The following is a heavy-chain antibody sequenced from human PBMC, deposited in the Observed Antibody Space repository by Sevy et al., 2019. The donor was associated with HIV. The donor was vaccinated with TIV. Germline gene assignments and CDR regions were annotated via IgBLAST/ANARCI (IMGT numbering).Heavy chain of an antibody. CDR2: IKEDGSDK. Sequence: GVSLRLSCAASGFTLSSFWMTWVRQAPGKALEWVANIKEDGSDKKYLDSVKGRFTISRDNAKNSLYLQMNSLRAEDTAVYYCARDKNHYDRSVYYDAFDIWGQGTMVTVSS. V-gene: IGHV3-7*03. J-gene: IGHJ3*02. CDR3: ARDKNHYDRSVYYDAFDI. CDR1: GFTLSSFW. D-gene: IGHD3-22*01.